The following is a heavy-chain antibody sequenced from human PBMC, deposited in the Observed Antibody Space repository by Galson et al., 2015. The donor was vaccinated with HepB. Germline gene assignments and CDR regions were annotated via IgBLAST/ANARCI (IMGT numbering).Heavy chain of an antibody. CDR1: GGTFSSYA. D-gene: IGHD3-16*02. CDR3: ARDSLDHSVGSSDAFDI. Sequence: SVKVSCKASGGTFSSYAISWVRQAPGQGLEWMGGIIPILGIANYAQKFQGRVTITADKSTSTAYMELSSLRSEDTAVYYCARDSLDHSVGSSDAFDIWGQGTMVTVSS. V-gene: IGHV1-69*10. CDR2: IIPILGIA. J-gene: IGHJ3*02.